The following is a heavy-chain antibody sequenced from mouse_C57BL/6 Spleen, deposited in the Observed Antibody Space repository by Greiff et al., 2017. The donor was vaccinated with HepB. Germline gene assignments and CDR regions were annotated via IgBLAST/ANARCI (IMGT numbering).Heavy chain of an antibody. V-gene: IGHV5-6-3*01. CDR3: ARMARTIN. CDR2: INSNGGST. Sequence: EVKLMESGGGLVQPGGSLKLSCAASGFTFSSYGMSWVRQTPDKRLELVATINSNGGSTYYPDSVKGRFTISRDNAKNTLYLQMSSLKSEDTATYYCARMARTINWGQGTTLTVSS. CDR1: GFTFSSYG. J-gene: IGHJ2*01.